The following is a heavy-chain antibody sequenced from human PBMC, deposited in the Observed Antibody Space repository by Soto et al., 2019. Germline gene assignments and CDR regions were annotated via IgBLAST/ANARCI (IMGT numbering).Heavy chain of an antibody. Sequence: QLQLQESGPGLVKPSETLSLTCTVSGGSISSTTSYGAWIRQPPGKGLEWIGSIYYSGSVYYNPSLKSRATMSVDTSKNQFSLKLSSVTAADTAVYFCARTVSTVINRHFDYWGQGTLVTVSS. CDR2: IYYSGSV. CDR1: GGSISSTTSY. D-gene: IGHD4-17*01. J-gene: IGHJ4*02. V-gene: IGHV4-39*01. CDR3: ARTVSTVINRHFDY.